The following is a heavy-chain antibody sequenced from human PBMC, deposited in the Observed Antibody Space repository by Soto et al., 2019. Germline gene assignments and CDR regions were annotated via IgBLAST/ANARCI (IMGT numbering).Heavy chain of an antibody. CDR3: VRQIYDSDTGPNFQYYFDS. D-gene: IGHD3-22*01. CDR2: IDPSDSQT. CDR1: GYSFAGYW. Sequence: GESLKISCKGSGYSFAGYWITWVRQKPGKGLEWMGWIDPSDSQTHYSPSFRGHVTISVTKSITTVFLQWSSLRASDTAMYYCVRQIYDSDTGPNFQYYFDSWGQGTPVTVSS. J-gene: IGHJ4*02. V-gene: IGHV5-10-1*01.